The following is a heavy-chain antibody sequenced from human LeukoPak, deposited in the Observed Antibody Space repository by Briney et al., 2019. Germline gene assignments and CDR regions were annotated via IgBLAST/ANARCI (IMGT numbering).Heavy chain of an antibody. J-gene: IGHJ6*02. CDR1: GFTFSSYA. V-gene: IGHV3-74*01. CDR3: TRDANHYGGMDV. Sequence: GGSLRLSCAASGFTFSSYAMSWVRQVPGKGLVWVSRIHSDGSTTDYADSVKGRFTITRDSAKNTLYLEMNSLRVEDTAVYCTRDANHYGGMDVWGQGTTVTVSS. CDR2: IHSDGSTT.